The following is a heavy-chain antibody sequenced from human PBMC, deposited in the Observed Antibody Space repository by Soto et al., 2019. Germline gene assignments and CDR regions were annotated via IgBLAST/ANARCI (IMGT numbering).Heavy chain of an antibody. D-gene: IGHD3-22*01. CDR3: AKAPLPRLTMIVVFSGMDF. Sequence: EVQLLESGGGLVQPGGSLRLSCAASGFTFSSYAMSWVRQAPGKGLEWVSAISGSGGSTYYADSVKGRFTISRDNSKNTLYLQRNSLRAEDTAVYYCAKAPLPRLTMIVVFSGMDFWGQGTTVTVYS. V-gene: IGHV3-23*01. CDR1: GFTFSSYA. J-gene: IGHJ6*02. CDR2: ISGSGGST.